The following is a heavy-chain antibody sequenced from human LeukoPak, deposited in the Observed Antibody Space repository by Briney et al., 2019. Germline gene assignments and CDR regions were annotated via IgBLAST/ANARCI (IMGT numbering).Heavy chain of an antibody. D-gene: IGHD2-2*01. CDR1: GYTFTSYY. J-gene: IGHJ4*02. CDR2: ISAYNGNT. Sequence: GASVKVSCKASGYTFTSYYVHWVRQAPGQGLEWMGWISAYNGNTNYAQKLQGRVTMTTDTSTGTAYMELRSLRSDDTAVYYCARDQSYQLPADYWGQGTLVTVSS. CDR3: ARDQSYQLPADY. V-gene: IGHV1-18*04.